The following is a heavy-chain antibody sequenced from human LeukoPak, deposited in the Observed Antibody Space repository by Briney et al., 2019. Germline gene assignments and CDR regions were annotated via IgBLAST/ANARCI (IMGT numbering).Heavy chain of an antibody. CDR2: IHYSGST. CDR3: ARQWSYGTPYYFDS. D-gene: IGHD4/OR15-4a*01. V-gene: IGHV4-39*07. Sequence: NTSETLSLTCSVSGGSISNGIHYWGWIRQPPGKGLEWIGSIHYSGSTYYNPSLKSRVIISVDTSKNQFSLKLSSVTAADTAVYYCARQWSYGTPYYFDSWGQGTLVTVSS. CDR1: GGSISNGIHY. J-gene: IGHJ4*02.